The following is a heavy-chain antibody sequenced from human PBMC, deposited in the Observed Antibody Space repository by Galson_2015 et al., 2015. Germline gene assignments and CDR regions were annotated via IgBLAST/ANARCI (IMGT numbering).Heavy chain of an antibody. CDR2: ISGSGGST. J-gene: IGHJ4*02. Sequence: SLRLSCAASGFTFSSYAMSWVCQAPGKGLEWVSAISGSGGSTYYADSVKGRFTISRDNSKNTLYLQMNSLRAEDTAVYYCAKGGTMIVVVTPVDYWGQGTLVTVSS. V-gene: IGHV3-23*01. CDR3: AKGGTMIVVVTPVDY. CDR1: GFTFSSYA. D-gene: IGHD3-22*01.